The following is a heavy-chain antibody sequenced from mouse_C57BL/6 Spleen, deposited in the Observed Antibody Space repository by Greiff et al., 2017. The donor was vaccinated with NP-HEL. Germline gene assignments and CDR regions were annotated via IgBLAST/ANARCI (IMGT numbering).Heavy chain of an antibody. J-gene: IGHJ1*03. Sequence: QVTLKVCGPGILQSSQTLSLTCSFSGFSLSTSGMGVSWIRQPSGKGLEWLAHIYWDDDKRYNPSLKSRLTISKDTSRNQVFLKITSVDTADTATYYCARSGADSQDFDVWGTGTTVTVSS. CDR2: IYWDDDK. V-gene: IGHV8-12*01. CDR1: GFSLSTSGMG. CDR3: ARSGADSQDFDV.